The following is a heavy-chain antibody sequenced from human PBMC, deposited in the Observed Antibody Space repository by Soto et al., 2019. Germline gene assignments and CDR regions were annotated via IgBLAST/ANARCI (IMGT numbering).Heavy chain of an antibody. CDR1: GFTFSGSA. CDR3: TSLLLGTYFDY. J-gene: IGHJ4*02. V-gene: IGHV3-73*01. Sequence: EVQLVESGGGLVQPGGSLKLSCAASGFTFSGSAMHWVRQASGKGLEWVGRIRSKANSYATAYAASVKGRFTISRDDSKNTAYLQMNSLKTEDTAVYYCTSLLLGTYFDYWGQGTLVTVSS. D-gene: IGHD3-16*01. CDR2: IRSKANSYAT.